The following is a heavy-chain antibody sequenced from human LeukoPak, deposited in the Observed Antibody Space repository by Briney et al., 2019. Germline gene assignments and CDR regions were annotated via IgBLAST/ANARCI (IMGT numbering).Heavy chain of an antibody. CDR2: ISSSGSTI. J-gene: IGHJ4*02. CDR1: GFTFSSYE. Sequence: PGGSLRLSCAASGFTFSSYEMNWVRQAPGKGLKWVSYISSSGSTIYYADSVKGRFTISRDNAKNSLYLQMNSLRAEDTAVYYCARNRGEPLDYWGQGTLVTVSS. CDR3: ARNRGEPLDY. D-gene: IGHD4-17*01. V-gene: IGHV3-48*03.